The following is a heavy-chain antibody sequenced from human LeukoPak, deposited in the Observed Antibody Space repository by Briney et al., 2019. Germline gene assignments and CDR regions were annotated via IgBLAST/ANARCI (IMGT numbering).Heavy chain of an antibody. Sequence: SVKVSCKASGGTFSSYAISWVRQAPGQGLEWMGGIIPIFGTANYAQKFQGRVTITADESTSTAYMELSSLRSEDTAVYYCARGPVRYGDNWFDPWGQGTLVTVSS. CDR1: GGTFSSYA. D-gene: IGHD4-17*01. J-gene: IGHJ5*02. CDR2: IIPIFGTA. CDR3: ARGPVRYGDNWFDP. V-gene: IGHV1-69*13.